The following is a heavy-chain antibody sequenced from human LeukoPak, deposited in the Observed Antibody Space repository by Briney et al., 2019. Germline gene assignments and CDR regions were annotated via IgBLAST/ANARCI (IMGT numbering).Heavy chain of an antibody. CDR2: IYYSGST. D-gene: IGHD7-27*01. Sequence: SGTLSLTCTVSGGSISSSSYYWGWIRQPPGKGLEWIGSIYYSGSTYYNPSLKSRVTISVDTSKNQFSLKLSSVTAADTAVYYCARDRRQGYGVTGDFDYWGQGTLVTVSS. CDR1: GGSISSSSYY. J-gene: IGHJ4*02. CDR3: ARDRRQGYGVTGDFDY. V-gene: IGHV4-39*07.